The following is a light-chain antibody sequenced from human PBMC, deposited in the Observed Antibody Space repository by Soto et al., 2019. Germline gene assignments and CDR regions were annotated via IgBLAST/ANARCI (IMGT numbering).Light chain of an antibody. V-gene: IGLV2-14*01. J-gene: IGLJ1*01. Sequence: QSVLTQPASVSGSPGQSVTISCTGTSSDVGDYNYVCWYQQHPGRAPKLLIFEVSNRLSGVSDRFSGSKSGNTASLIISGLQAEDEATYYCTSYTSKSSLYVFGTGTKVTVL. CDR3: TSYTSKSSLYV. CDR2: EVS. CDR1: SSDVGDYNY.